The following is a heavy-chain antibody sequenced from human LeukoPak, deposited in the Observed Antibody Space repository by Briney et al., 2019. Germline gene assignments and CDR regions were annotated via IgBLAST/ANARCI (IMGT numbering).Heavy chain of an antibody. CDR3: ARRKYQLLSAFDI. Sequence: GESLKTSCKGSGYSFTSYWIGWVRQMPGKGLEWMGVIYPGDSDTRYSPSFQGQVTFSADESISTAYLRWSRLKASDTAIYYCARRKYQLLSAFDIWGQGTMVTVSS. D-gene: IGHD2-2*01. V-gene: IGHV5-51*01. CDR2: IYPGDSDT. CDR1: GYSFTSYW. J-gene: IGHJ3*02.